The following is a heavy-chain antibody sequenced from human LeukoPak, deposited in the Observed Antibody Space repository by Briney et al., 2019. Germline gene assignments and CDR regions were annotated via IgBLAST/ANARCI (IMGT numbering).Heavy chain of an antibody. D-gene: IGHD7-27*01. CDR3: ARDAPGAYYEY. V-gene: IGHV3-7*04. J-gene: IGHJ4*02. Sequence: TEGSLRLSCAASGFTFSSYWMTWVRQAPGKGLEWVASIKDDGSETYYVDSVKGRFTISRDNAKNSLYLQMNSLRADDTAVYYCARDAPGAYYEYWGQGTLVTVSS. CDR2: IKDDGSET. CDR1: GFTFSSYW.